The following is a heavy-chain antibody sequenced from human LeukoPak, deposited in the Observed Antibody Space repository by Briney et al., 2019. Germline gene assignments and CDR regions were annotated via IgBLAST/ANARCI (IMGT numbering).Heavy chain of an antibody. Sequence: SETLSLTCTVSGGSISTYYWSWIRQPPGKGLEWIGYIDYSGSTNYNPSLKSRVTISVDTSKNQFSLKLSSMTAADTAVYYCARDSRRELLHAFDIWGQGTMVTVSS. D-gene: IGHD1-26*01. CDR3: ARDSRRELLHAFDI. CDR2: IDYSGST. V-gene: IGHV4-59*01. J-gene: IGHJ3*02. CDR1: GGSISTYY.